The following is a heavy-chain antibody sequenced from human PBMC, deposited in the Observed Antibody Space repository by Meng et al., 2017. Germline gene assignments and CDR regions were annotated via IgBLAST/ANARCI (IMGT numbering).Heavy chain of an antibody. CDR2: IYYSGST. J-gene: IGHJ4*02. V-gene: IGHV4-39*07. Sequence: GSLRLSCTVSGGSISSSSYYWGWIRQPPGKGLEWIGSIYYSGSTYYNPSLKSRVTISVDTSKNQFSLKLSSVTAADTAVYYCATNYHGSGSYDYWGQGTLVTVSS. CDR3: ATNYHGSGSYDY. D-gene: IGHD3-10*01. CDR1: GGSISSSSYY.